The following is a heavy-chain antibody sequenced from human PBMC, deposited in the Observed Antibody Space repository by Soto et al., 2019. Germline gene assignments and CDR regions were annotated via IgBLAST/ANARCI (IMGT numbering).Heavy chain of an antibody. CDR2: IWYDGSKK. CDR1: GFTFSEDA. V-gene: IGHV3-33*01. Sequence: QVDLVESGGGVVQPGKSLRLSCATSGFTFSEDAMHWVRQAPGKGLEWVAVIWYDGSKKHYADSVKGRFTISRDNSKNTIFLQMNTLTAEDTAVYWCARDGRHTAMFSGFDYWGQGALVTVSS. J-gene: IGHJ4*02. CDR3: ARDGRHTAMFSGFDY. D-gene: IGHD5-18*01.